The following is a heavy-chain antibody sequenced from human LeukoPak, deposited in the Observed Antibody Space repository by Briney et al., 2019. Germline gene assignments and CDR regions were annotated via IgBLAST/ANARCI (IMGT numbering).Heavy chain of an antibody. J-gene: IGHJ4*02. CDR1: GGSISSYY. V-gene: IGHV4-4*07. CDR3: ARENSKYSSSGTFDY. CDR2: IYTSGST. Sequence: SKTLSLTCTISGGSISSYYWSWIRQPAGKGLEWIWRIYTSGSTNYNPSLKSRVTMSVDTSKNQFSLKLSSVTAADMAVYYCARENSKYSSSGTFDYWGQGTLVTVSS. D-gene: IGHD6-6*01.